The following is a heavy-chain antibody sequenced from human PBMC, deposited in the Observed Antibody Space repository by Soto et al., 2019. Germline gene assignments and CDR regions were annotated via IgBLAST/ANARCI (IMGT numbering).Heavy chain of an antibody. D-gene: IGHD3-10*01. V-gene: IGHV3-48*03. Sequence: GGSLRLSCAASGFAFSDYEMNWFRQAPGRGLEWVSNISGSAYTKHYADSVKGRFTISRDNAKKSLYLQMNSLRAEDSAIYYFGRAGKAWGDVTTKFGCWDRGTMVAVSS. CDR1: GFAFSDYE. J-gene: IGHJ4*02. CDR2: ISGSAYTK. CDR3: GRAGKAWGDVTTKFGC.